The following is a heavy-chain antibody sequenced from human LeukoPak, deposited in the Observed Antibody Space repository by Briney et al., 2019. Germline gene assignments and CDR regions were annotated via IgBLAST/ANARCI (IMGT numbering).Heavy chain of an antibody. Sequence: SETLSLTCTVSGYPISSGYYWGWIRQPPGKGLEWIGSIYHSGSTYYNPSLKSRVTISVDTSKNQFSLKLSSVTAADTAVYYCARVVMTTVTTYYFDYWGQGTLVTVSS. V-gene: IGHV4-38-2*02. CDR2: IYHSGST. CDR3: ARVVMTTVTTYYFDY. CDR1: GYPISSGYY. D-gene: IGHD4-11*01. J-gene: IGHJ4*02.